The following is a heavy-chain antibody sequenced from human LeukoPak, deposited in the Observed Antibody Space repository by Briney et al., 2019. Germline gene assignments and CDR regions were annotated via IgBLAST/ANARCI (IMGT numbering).Heavy chain of an antibody. V-gene: IGHV3-21*01. CDR1: GFTFSSYI. D-gene: IGHD3-22*01. CDR2: ISSSSSYI. Sequence: KSGGSLRLSCEASGFTFSSYIMNWVRQAPGKGLEWVSSISSSSSYIYYADSVKGRFTISRDNAKNSLYLQMNTLRAEDTAVYYCARDRHKYNYDSGGYPPYWGQGTLVTVSS. CDR3: ARDRHKYNYDSGGYPPY. J-gene: IGHJ4*02.